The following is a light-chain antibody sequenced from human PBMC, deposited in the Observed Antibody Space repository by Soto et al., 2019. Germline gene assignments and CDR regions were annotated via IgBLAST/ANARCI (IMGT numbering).Light chain of an antibody. CDR2: GNS. J-gene: IGLJ3*02. CDR1: SSNIGAGYG. CDR3: QSYDSSLSGWV. V-gene: IGLV1-40*01. Sequence: QSALAQPPSVSGAPGQRVTISCTGSSSNIGAGYGVHWYQQLPGTAPKLLIYGNSNRPSGVPDRFSGSKSGTSASLAITGLQAEDEADYHCQSYDSSLSGWVFGGGTKVTVL.